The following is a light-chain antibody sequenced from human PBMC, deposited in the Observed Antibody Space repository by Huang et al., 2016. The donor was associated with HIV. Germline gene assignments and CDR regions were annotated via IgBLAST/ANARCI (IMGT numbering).Light chain of an antibody. V-gene: IGKV1D-12*01. CDR3: QQDNSLPLT. Sequence: DIQMTQSPSSVSASVGDSAIITCRASQDIRSWLAWYQQKAGEAPNLLIYSASSLQSGVPSRFSGSGSGIDFTLTINSLQPEDFATYYCQQDNSLPLTFGGGTKVEI. J-gene: IGKJ4*01. CDR2: SAS. CDR1: QDIRSW.